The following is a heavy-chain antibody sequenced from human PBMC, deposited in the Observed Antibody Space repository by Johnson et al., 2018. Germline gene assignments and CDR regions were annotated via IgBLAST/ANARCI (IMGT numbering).Heavy chain of an antibody. V-gene: IGHV3-30*03. CDR3: ATRRGIAGAGTGRDGYMDV. CDR1: GFTFSSYG. J-gene: IGHJ6*03. CDR2: ISYDGSNK. Sequence: QVQLVQSGGGLVQPGGSLRLSCAASGFTFSSYGMHWVRQAPGKGLEWVAVISYDGSNKYYADSVKGRFTISRANSKNTLYLQMNSRRAEDPAVCYCATRRGIAGAGTGRDGYMDVWGKGTTVTVSS. D-gene: IGHD6-13*01.